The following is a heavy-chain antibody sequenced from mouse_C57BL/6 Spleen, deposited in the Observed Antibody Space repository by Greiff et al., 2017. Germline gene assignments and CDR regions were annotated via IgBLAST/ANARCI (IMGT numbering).Heavy chain of an antibody. CDR2: KFYSGIT. D-gene: IGHD4-1*01. J-gene: IGHJ1*03. Sequence: VQLQQSGPSLVRPSQTLSLTCTVTGFSINSDCYWIWIRQFPGNKLEYIGYKFYSGITYYNPSLESRTYITRDTSKNQVSLKLSSVTTEDTATYDCARAPDWDVGWYFDVWGTGTTVTVSS. CDR1: GFSINSDCY. CDR3: ARAPDWDVGWYFDV. V-gene: IGHV3-3*01.